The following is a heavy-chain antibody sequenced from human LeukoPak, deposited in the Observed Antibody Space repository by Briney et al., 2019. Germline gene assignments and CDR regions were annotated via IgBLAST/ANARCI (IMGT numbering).Heavy chain of an antibody. CDR1: GFTLSSYW. J-gene: IGHJ4*02. D-gene: IGHD6-19*01. Sequence: GGSLRLSCVASGFTLSSYWMAWVRQAPGKGLEWVANIQRDGSEKYYVDFVKSRFTISRDNAKNSLYLQMNSLRAEDTAVYFCARDTSGFLDHWGQGTLVTVSS. V-gene: IGHV3-7*05. CDR3: ARDTSGFLDH. CDR2: IQRDGSEK.